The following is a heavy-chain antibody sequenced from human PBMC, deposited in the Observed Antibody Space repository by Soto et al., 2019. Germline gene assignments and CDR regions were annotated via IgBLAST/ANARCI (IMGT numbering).Heavy chain of an antibody. CDR2: INPSGGST. CDR3: ARETPGDSSIRTTVDY. Sequence: ASVKVSCKASGYTFTSYYMHWVRQAPGQGLEWMGIINPSGGSTSYAQKFQGRVTMTRDTSTSTVYMELSSLRSEDTAVYYCARETPGDSSIRTTVDYWGQGILITVSS. D-gene: IGHD3-22*01. CDR1: GYTFTSYY. V-gene: IGHV1-46*01. J-gene: IGHJ4*02.